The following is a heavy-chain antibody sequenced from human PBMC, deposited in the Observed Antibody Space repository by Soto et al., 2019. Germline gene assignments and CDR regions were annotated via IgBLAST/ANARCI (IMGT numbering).Heavy chain of an antibody. J-gene: IGHJ6*02. CDR1: GYTFTSYG. Sequence: ASVKVSCKASGYTFTSYGISWVRQAPGQGLEWMGWISAYNGNTNYAQKLQGRVTMTTDTSTSTAYMELRSLRSDDTAVYYCARGMPGILTGYYNPYYYGMDVWVQGTTVTVSS. D-gene: IGHD3-9*01. CDR3: ARGMPGILTGYYNPYYYGMDV. CDR2: ISAYNGNT. V-gene: IGHV1-18*04.